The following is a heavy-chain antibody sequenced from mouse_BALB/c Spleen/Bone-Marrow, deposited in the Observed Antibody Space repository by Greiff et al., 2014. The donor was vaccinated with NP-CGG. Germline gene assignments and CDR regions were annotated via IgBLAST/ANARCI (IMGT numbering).Heavy chain of an antibody. J-gene: IGHJ2*01. CDR3: ARQGDGYYDY. CDR2: IRSGGSYT. CDR1: GFTFSSYA. V-gene: IGHV5-9-3*01. D-gene: IGHD2-3*01. Sequence: EVQVVESGGNLVKPGGSLRLSCAASGFTFSSYAMSWVRQTPEKRLEWVATIRSGGSYTYYPDSVKGQFTISRDNAKSTLYLQMRSLRSEDTAMYYCARQGDGYYDYWGQGTTLTVSS.